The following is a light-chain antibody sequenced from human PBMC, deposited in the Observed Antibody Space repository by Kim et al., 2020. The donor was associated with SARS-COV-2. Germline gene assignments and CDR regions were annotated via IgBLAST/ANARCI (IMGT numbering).Light chain of an antibody. CDR3: QQYGSSPLS. CDR2: IAD. Sequence: FQGERAALSCRASQSVSIGSLSWYQQKPRHEPRLLISIADSRCNVGSDRCSGGGSVTHFTLTLSRLEREEIVVYFGQQYGSSPLSFGGGTKVDI. CDR1: QSVSIGS. J-gene: IGKJ4*01. V-gene: IGKV3-20*01.